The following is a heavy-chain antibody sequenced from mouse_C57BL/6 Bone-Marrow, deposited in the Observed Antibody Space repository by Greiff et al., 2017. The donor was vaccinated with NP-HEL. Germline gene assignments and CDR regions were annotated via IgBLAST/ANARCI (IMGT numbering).Heavy chain of an antibody. V-gene: IGHV7-3*01. D-gene: IGHD1-1*01. J-gene: IGHJ4*01. CDR2: IRNKANGYTT. CDR3: ARYYGPPYAMDY. CDR1: GFTFTDYY. Sequence: EVKLMESGGGLVQPGGSLSLSCAASGFTFTDYYMSWVRQPPGKALEWLGFIRNKANGYTTEYSASVKGRFTISRGNSQSILYLQMNALRAEDSATYYCARYYGPPYAMDYWGQGTSVTVSS.